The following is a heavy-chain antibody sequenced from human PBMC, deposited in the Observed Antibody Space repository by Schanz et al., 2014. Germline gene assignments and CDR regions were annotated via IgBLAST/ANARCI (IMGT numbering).Heavy chain of an antibody. CDR2: TYSGGST. V-gene: IGHV3-66*01. Sequence: VQLVESGGGVVQPGRSLRLSCAASGFTFTNYAMTWVRQAPGKGLEWVSITYSGGSTYYADSVKGRFTISRDNAKNSLYLQMNSLRAEDTGVYYCARGREVVAKIFDVWGQGTMVTVSS. CDR1: GFTFTNYA. D-gene: IGHD3-22*01. CDR3: ARGREVVAKIFDV. J-gene: IGHJ3*01.